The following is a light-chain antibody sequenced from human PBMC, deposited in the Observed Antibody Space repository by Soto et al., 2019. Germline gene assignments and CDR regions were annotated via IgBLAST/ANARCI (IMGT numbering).Light chain of an antibody. CDR1: SSNIGSNY. V-gene: IGLV1-47*02. Sequence: QSVLTQPPSASGTAGQRVTISCSGSSSNIGSNYVYWYQQLPGTAPKLLIYSNNQRPSGVPDRFSGSKSGTSASLAITGLQAEDEADYYCQSSDSSLSAFHVFGTGTKVTVL. CDR3: QSSDSSLSAFHV. J-gene: IGLJ1*01. CDR2: SNN.